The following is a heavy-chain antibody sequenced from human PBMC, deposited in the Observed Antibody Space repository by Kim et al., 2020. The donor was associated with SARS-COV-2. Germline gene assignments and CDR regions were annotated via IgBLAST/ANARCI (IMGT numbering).Heavy chain of an antibody. Sequence: GGSLRLSCVAPGFPFSTYPMIWVRQAPGKGLDWVSGLTGSGATTYYADSVRGRFTISRDNSRNTLYLQMNSLRVEDTAVYYCAKGSGAVAGRMVWGQGTLVTVSS. CDR1: GFPFSTYP. D-gene: IGHD6-19*01. CDR2: LTGSGATT. J-gene: IGHJ4*02. CDR3: AKGSGAVAGRMV. V-gene: IGHV3-23*01.